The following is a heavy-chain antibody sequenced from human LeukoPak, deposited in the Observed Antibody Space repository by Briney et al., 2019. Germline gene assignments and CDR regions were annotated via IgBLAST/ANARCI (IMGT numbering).Heavy chain of an antibody. Sequence: GGSLRLSCAPSGFTFSGHWMSWVRQAPGKGLEWVANINQGGSDKYYVDSVKGRVTISRDNANNLLYLQMNSMRSEDTAVYYCTRDRSRAEDDWGQGTLVTVSS. CDR1: GFTFSGHW. D-gene: IGHD1-14*01. V-gene: IGHV3-7*01. J-gene: IGHJ4*02. CDR3: TRDRSRAEDD. CDR2: INQGGSDK.